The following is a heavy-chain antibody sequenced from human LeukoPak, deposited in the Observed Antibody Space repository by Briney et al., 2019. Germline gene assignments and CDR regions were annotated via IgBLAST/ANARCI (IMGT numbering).Heavy chain of an antibody. CDR2: IYTSGST. V-gene: IGHV4-4*07. J-gene: IGHJ6*02. CDR3: ARANTMIRGPNYYYYAMDV. D-gene: IGHD3-10*01. Sequence: SETLSLTCTVSGGSISSYYWSWIRQPAGKGLEWIGRIYTSGSTNYNPSLKSRVTMSVDTSKNQFSLKLSTVTAADTAVYYCARANTMIRGPNYYYYAMDVWGPGTTVTVSS. CDR1: GGSISSYY.